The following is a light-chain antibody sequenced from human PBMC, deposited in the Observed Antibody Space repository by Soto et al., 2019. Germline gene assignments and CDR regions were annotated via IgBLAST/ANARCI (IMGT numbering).Light chain of an antibody. CDR3: QQYGNSPIT. CDR1: QSVSSSR. V-gene: IGKV3D-20*01. CDR2: DGF. Sequence: DIVLTQSPATLSLSPGERATLSVGASQSVSSSRLAWYQQKPALAPRLLIYDGFLRATGIPDRFSGSGSGTDFTLTISRLEPEDFAVYYCQQYGNSPITFGQGTRLEIK. J-gene: IGKJ5*01.